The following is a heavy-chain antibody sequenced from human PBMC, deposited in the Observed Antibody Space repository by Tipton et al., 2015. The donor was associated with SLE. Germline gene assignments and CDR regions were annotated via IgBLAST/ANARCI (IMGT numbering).Heavy chain of an antibody. J-gene: IGHJ4*02. D-gene: IGHD4-17*01. CDR2: IYSGGST. V-gene: IGHV3-53*05. CDR1: GFTVSSNY. CDR3: ARESTVTTSDY. Sequence: SLRLSCAASGFTVSSNYMSWVRQAPGKGLGWVSVIYSGGSTYYTDSVKGRFTIFRDNSKNTLYLQMNSLRAEDTAVYYCARESTVTTSDYWGQGTLVTVSS.